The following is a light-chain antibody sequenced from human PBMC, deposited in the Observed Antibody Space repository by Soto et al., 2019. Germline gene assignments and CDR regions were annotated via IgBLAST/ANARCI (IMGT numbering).Light chain of an antibody. CDR1: QGIRND. Sequence: IQMTQSPSSLSASVGNTITITCRASQGIRNDLGWLQQKPGKVPKRLTSAASSLQPGVPSRFSGSGFGTEFTLTISSLQPEDFATYYCLHHYSFPLAFGGGTKVDIK. V-gene: IGKV1-17*01. CDR2: AAS. CDR3: LHHYSFPLA. J-gene: IGKJ4*01.